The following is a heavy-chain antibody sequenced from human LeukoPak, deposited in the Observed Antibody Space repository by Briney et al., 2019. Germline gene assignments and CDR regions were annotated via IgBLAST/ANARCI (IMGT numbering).Heavy chain of an antibody. V-gene: IGHV4-59*08. CDR2: IYYTGIT. Sequence: SETLSLTCTVSGGSISTYYWSWIRQPPGKGLEWIGYIYYTGITNYNPSLKSRVNISVDTSKSQFSLKLSSVTAADTAVYYCARHDVRSRYYFDHWGQGTLVTVSS. CDR3: ARHDVRSRYYFDH. CDR1: GGSISTYY. J-gene: IGHJ4*02. D-gene: IGHD1-26*01.